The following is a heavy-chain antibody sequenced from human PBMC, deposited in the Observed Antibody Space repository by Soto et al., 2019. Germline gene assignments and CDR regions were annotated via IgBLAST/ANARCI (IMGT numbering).Heavy chain of an antibody. Sequence: ASVKVSCKASGYTFTSYGISWVRQAPGQGLEWMGWISAYNGNTNYAQKLQGRVTMTTDTSTSTAYMELRSLRSDDTAVYYCARDSSLDDILTGYYTAFDIWGQGTMVTVSS. CDR2: ISAYNGNT. CDR1: GYTFTSYG. J-gene: IGHJ3*02. D-gene: IGHD3-9*01. CDR3: ARDSSLDDILTGYYTAFDI. V-gene: IGHV1-18*01.